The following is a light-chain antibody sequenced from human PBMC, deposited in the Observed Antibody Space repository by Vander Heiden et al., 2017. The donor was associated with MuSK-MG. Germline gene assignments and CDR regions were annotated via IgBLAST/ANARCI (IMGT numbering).Light chain of an antibody. J-gene: IGKJ2*01. CDR3: MQDLQTLT. V-gene: IGKV2-28*01. CDR2: FDS. CDR1: QSLLQRNGYNY. Sequence: DIVMTQSPLSLPVTPGEPASISCRSSQSLLQRNGYNYLEWYLQKPGQSPQLLIYFDSNRASRVPDRFSGSGSGTDFTLKIIRVEAEDVEVYYHMQDLQTLTFGQGTKVEIK.